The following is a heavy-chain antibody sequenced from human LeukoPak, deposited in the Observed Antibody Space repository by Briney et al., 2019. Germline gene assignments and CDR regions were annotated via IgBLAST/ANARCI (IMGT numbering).Heavy chain of an antibody. CDR1: RFTVSSNY. V-gene: IGHV3-66*02. CDR2: LYSDGTT. Sequence: GGSLRLSCAASRFTVSSNYMGWVRQAPGKGLEWGSVLYSDGTTYYPDSVKGRFTISRDNSQNTLYLQLDSLRAEDTAVYYCARLYDRSAYGAFDIWGQGTMVTVSS. D-gene: IGHD3-22*01. J-gene: IGHJ3*02. CDR3: ARLYDRSAYGAFDI.